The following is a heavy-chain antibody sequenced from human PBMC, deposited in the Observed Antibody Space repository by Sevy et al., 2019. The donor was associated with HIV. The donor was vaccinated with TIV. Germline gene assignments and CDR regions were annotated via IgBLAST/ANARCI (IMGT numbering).Heavy chain of an antibody. Sequence: GGSLRLSCAASGFTVSSNYMSWVRQAPGKGLEWVSVIYSGGSTYYADSVKGRFTISRDNSKNTLYLQMNSLRAEDTAVYYCATTKGVIGTSVYAFDIWGQGTMVTVSS. D-gene: IGHD3-10*01. V-gene: IGHV3-53*01. J-gene: IGHJ3*02. CDR2: IYSGGST. CDR1: GFTVSSNY. CDR3: ATTKGVIGTSVYAFDI.